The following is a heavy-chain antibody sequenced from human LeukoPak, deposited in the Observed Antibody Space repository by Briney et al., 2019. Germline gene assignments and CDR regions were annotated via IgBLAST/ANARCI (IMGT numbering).Heavy chain of an antibody. J-gene: IGHJ3*01. CDR1: GDSITNYY. CDR2: SYYTGSS. Sequence: SETLSLTCTVSGDSITNYYWNWIRQPPGKGLEWIGFSYYTGSSLYNPSLKSRVTISVDSSKSQFSLKLSSVTAADTAVYYCAKWNSVCNAFDVWGQGTIVTVSS. V-gene: IGHV4-59*03. CDR3: AKWNSVCNAFDV. D-gene: IGHD1/OR15-1a*01.